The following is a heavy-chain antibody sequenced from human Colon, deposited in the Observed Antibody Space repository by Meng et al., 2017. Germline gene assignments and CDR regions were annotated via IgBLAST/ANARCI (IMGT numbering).Heavy chain of an antibody. Sequence: QLQVQESGPGLVKPSETLSLTCTVSGGCISFSTYYWGWIRQPPGKGLEWIGSIGHSGFTYYTPSLKSRVTVSIDTSRNQFSLWLTSVTAADTAVYYCVRSSGWVKTGFDPWGQGTLVTVSS. CDR1: GGCISFSTYY. J-gene: IGHJ5*02. CDR2: IGHSGFT. CDR3: VRSSGWVKTGFDP. D-gene: IGHD6-19*01. V-gene: IGHV4-39*01.